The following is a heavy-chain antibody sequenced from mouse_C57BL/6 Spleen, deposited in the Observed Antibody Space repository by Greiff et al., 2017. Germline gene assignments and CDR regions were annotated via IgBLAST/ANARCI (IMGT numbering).Heavy chain of an antibody. CDR2: INPNNGGT. J-gene: IGHJ2*01. CDR3: ARAEGYYYGIIDD. Sequence: VQLQQSGPELVKPGASVKMSCKASGYTFTDYNMHWVKQSHGKSLEWIGYINPNNGGTSYNQKFKGKATLTVNKSSSTAYMELRSLTSEDSAVYYGARAEGYYYGIIDDWGQGTTLTVSS. V-gene: IGHV1-22*01. CDR1: GYTFTDYN. D-gene: IGHD1-1*01.